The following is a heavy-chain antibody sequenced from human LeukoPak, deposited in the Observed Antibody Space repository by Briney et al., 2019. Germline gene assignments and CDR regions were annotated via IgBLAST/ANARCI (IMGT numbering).Heavy chain of an antibody. Sequence: GGSLRLSCEGSGFSFGTYGMSWVRHAPGRGLEWVATICGSGVSIYYAESVKDRFSISRDNNENTVTLQMHSLRAEDTALYYCAKVGWYGDLEHWGQGTQVVVSS. V-gene: IGHV3-23*01. CDR2: ICGSGVSI. J-gene: IGHJ1*01. CDR1: GFSFGTYG. D-gene: IGHD3-10*01. CDR3: AKVGWYGDLEH.